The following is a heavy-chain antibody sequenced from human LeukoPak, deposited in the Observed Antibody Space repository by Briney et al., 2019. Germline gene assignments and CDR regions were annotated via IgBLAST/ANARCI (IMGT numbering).Heavy chain of an antibody. V-gene: IGHV3-48*03. CDR2: TSSSGSTI. CDR3: AGDPPHRFTMIEKDS. D-gene: IGHD3-22*01. J-gene: IGHJ4*02. Sequence: GGSLRLSCAASGFTFSSYEMNWVRQAPGKGLEWVSYTSSSGSTIYYADSVKGRFTISRDNAKNSLYLQMNSLRAEDTAVYYCAGDPPHRFTMIEKDSWGQGTLVTVSS. CDR1: GFTFSSYE.